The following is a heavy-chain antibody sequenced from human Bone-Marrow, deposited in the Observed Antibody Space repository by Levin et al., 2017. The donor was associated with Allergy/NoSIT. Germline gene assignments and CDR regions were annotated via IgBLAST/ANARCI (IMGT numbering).Heavy chain of an antibody. V-gene: IGHV3-48*04. CDR2: ISSSSGTI. CDR3: ARDSDTLAY. J-gene: IGHJ4*02. Sequence: GASVKVSCAASGFTFSSYSMNWVRQSPGKGLEWVSYISSSSGTIYYADSVLGRFTISRDNAKNSLYLQMNSLRVEDTAVYYCARDSDTLAYWGQGTLVTVSS. D-gene: IGHD5-18*01. CDR1: GFTFSSYS.